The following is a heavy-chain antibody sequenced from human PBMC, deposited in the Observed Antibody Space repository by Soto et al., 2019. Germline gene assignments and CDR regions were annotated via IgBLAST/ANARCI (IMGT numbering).Heavy chain of an antibody. D-gene: IGHD1-26*01. CDR3: AKDRSPGATTWNVY. J-gene: IGHJ4*02. CDR2: ISGSGVSK. Sequence: GSLRLSCVVSGFIFSSSAMNWVRQAPGKGLEWVSTISGSGVSKYYADSVKGRFTISRDNSNNTVSLQMNSLRAEDAAVYYCAKDRSPGATTWNVYWGQGTLVTVSS. CDR1: GFIFSSSA. V-gene: IGHV3-23*01.